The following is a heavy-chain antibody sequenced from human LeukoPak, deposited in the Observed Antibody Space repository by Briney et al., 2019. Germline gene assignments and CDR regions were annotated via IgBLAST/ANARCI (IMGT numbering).Heavy chain of an antibody. J-gene: IGHJ4*02. CDR2: ISHSGST. Sequence: SETLSLTCAVYGGSFSGYFWSWIRQPPGKGLEWIGEISHSGSTNYNPSLKSRVTISVDTSKNQFSLKLSSVTAADTAVYYCARGSEMAAAGTGYYFDYWGQGTLVTVSS. CDR1: GGSFSGYF. CDR3: ARGSEMAAAGTGYYFDY. V-gene: IGHV4-34*01. D-gene: IGHD6-13*01.